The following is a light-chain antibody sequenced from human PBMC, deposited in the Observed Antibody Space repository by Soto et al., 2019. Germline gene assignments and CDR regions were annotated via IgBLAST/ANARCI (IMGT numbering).Light chain of an antibody. CDR3: LQCDTYSYT. CDR1: QSIRSC. V-gene: IGKV1-5*01. J-gene: IGKJ2*01. CDR2: EVF. Sequence: DIQMTQSPSTLSAAVGDRVTITCRASQSIRSCLAWYQQKPGKAPNLLIYEVFRLESGVPSRFRGSGSGTKFTLSISSLQPNDSATYYCLQCDTYSYTFGQGTK.